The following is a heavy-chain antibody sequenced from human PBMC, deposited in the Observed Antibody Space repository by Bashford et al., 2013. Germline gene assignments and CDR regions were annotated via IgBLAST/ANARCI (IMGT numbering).Heavy chain of an antibody. CDR1: GYTFTSYG. CDR2: ISAYNGNT. CDR3: AREGGVLVVSYYYYYMGR. Sequence: ASVKGLPARASGYTFTSYGISWVRQAPGQGLEWMGWISAYNGNTNYAQKLQGRVTMTTDTSTSTAYMELRSLRSDDTAVYYCAREGGVLVVSYYYYYMGRLGQRGPRVTVSS. D-gene: IGHD3-16*01. V-gene: IGHV1-18*01. J-gene: IGHJ6*03.